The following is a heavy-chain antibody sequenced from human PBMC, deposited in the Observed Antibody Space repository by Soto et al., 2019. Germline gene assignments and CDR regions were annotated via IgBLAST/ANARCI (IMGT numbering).Heavy chain of an antibody. CDR1: GGSISSYY. Sequence: KASETLSLTCTVSGGSISSYYWSWIRQPPGKGLEWIGYIYYSGSTNYNPSLKSRVTISVDTSKNQFSLKLSSVTAADTAVYYCARVYSSGWYYFDYWGQGTLVTVSS. V-gene: IGHV4-59*01. CDR3: ARVYSSGWYYFDY. J-gene: IGHJ4*02. CDR2: IYYSGST. D-gene: IGHD6-19*01.